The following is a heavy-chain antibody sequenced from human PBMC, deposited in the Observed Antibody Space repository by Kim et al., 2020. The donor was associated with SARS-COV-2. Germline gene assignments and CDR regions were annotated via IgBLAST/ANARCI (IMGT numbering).Heavy chain of an antibody. CDR2: ISGSGGST. V-gene: IGHV3-23*01. Sequence: GGSLRLSCAASGFTFSSYAMSWVRQAPGKGLEWVSAISGSGGSTYYADSVKGRFTISRDNSKNTLYLQMNSLRAEDTAVYYCAKDDDSGYDYQYFDLWGRGTLVTVSS. D-gene: IGHD5-12*01. J-gene: IGHJ2*01. CDR3: AKDDDSGYDYQYFDL. CDR1: GFTFSSYA.